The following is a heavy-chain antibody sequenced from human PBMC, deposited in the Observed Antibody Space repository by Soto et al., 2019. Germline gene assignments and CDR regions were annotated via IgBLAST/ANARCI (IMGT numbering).Heavy chain of an antibody. CDR2: INHSGST. Sequence: PSETLSPTCAVYGGSFSGYYWSWIRQPPGKGLEWIGEINHSGSTNYNPSLKSRVTISVDTSKNQFSLKLSSVTAADTAVYYCARSRSHSKIYCSGGSCYSGSRYFDYWGQGTLVTVSS. CDR1: GGSFSGYY. V-gene: IGHV4-34*01. CDR3: ARSRSHSKIYCSGGSCYSGSRYFDY. J-gene: IGHJ4*02. D-gene: IGHD2-15*01.